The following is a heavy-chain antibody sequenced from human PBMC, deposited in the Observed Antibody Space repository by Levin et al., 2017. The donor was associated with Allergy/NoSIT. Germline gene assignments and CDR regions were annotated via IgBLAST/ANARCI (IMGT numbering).Heavy chain of an antibody. D-gene: IGHD2-15*01. CDR3: ARGYCSGGSCYSAFEDY. CDR1: GFTFSSYS. V-gene: IGHV3-21*01. CDR2: ISSSSSYI. Sequence: LSLTCAASGFTFSSYSMNWVRQAPGKGLEWVSSISSSSSYIYYADSVKGRFTISRDNAKNSLYLQMNSLRAEDTAVYYCARGYCSGGSCYSAFEDYWGQGTLVTVSS. J-gene: IGHJ4*02.